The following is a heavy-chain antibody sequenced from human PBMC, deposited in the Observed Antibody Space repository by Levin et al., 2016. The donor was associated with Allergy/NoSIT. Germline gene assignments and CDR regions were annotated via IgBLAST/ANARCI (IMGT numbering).Heavy chain of an antibody. CDR2: ISVDGNNQ. V-gene: IGHV3-30-3*01. CDR3: ARDFGY. Sequence: GESLKISCEASGFIFSNYAMNWVRQSPDKGLEWVTIISVDGNNQHYADTVKGRFIISRDNSKNTLYLQMNGVRPGDSAVYYCARDFGYWGQGVQVTVSS. CDR1: GFIFSNYA. J-gene: IGHJ4*02. D-gene: IGHD3-10*01.